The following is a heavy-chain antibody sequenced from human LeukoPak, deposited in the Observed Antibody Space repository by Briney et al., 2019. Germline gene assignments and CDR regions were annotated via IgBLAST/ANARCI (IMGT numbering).Heavy chain of an antibody. CDR2: INPNSGGT. V-gene: IGHV1-2*02. CDR3: ARDRPGIAAAGPDY. CDR1: GYTFTGYY. D-gene: IGHD6-13*01. J-gene: IGHJ4*02. Sequence: ASVNVSCKASGYTFTGYYMHWVRQAPGQGLEWMGWINPNSGGTNYAQKFQGRVTMTRDTSISTAYMELSRLRSDDTAVYYCARDRPGIAAAGPDYWGQGTLVTVSS.